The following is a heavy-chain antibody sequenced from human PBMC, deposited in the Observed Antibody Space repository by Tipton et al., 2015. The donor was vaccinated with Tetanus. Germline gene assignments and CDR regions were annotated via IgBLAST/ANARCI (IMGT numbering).Heavy chain of an antibody. D-gene: IGHD3-16*01. CDR1: GGSVRSGDYS. Sequence: GLVKPSETLSLTCTVSGGSVRSGDYSWNWIRQHPGKGLEWIGYIYYTGNTYYNPSLKSRVSIAQDTSKDQFSLEVRSATAADTAVYYCATGQRNTYIFDVWGRGTLVTVSS. J-gene: IGHJ3*01. V-gene: IGHV4-31*03. CDR2: IYYTGNT. CDR3: ATGQRNTYIFDV.